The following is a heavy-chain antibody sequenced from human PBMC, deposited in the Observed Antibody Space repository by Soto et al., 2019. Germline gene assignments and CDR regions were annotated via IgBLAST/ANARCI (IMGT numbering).Heavy chain of an antibody. J-gene: IGHJ4*02. Sequence: SETLSLTCTVSGGSISSFYWSWIRQPPGKGLEWIGYINYIGTTNYNPSLKSRVTISVDRSKNQFSLKLSSVTAADTAVYYCARGPPCVYWGQGTLVTVSS. CDR3: ARGPPCVY. V-gene: IGHV4-59*12. CDR2: INYIGTT. CDR1: GGSISSFY.